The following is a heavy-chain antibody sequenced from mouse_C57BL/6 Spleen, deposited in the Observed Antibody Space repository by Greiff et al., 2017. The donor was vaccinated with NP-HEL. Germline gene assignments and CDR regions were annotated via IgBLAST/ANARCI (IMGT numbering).Heavy chain of an antibody. D-gene: IGHD1-1*01. Sequence: VKLVESGAELARPGASVKMSCKASGYTFTSYTMHWVKQRPGQGLEWIGYINPSSGYTKYNQKFKDKATLTADKSSSTAYMQLSSLTSEDSAVYYCARSYYGSRDFDVWGTGTTVTVSS. CDR3: ARSYYGSRDFDV. V-gene: IGHV1-4*01. CDR1: GYTFTSYT. CDR2: INPSSGYT. J-gene: IGHJ1*03.